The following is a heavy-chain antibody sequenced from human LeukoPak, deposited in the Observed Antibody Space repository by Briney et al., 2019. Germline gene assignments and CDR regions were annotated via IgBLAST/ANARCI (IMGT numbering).Heavy chain of an antibody. Sequence: GGSLRLSCAASGFTFSSYSMNWVRQAPGKGLEWVANIKQDGSEKYYVDSVKGRFTISRDNAKNSLYLQMNSLRAEDTAVYYCARAREDAFDIWGQGTMVTVSS. CDR1: GFTFSSYS. V-gene: IGHV3-7*01. J-gene: IGHJ3*02. CDR3: ARAREDAFDI. CDR2: IKQDGSEK.